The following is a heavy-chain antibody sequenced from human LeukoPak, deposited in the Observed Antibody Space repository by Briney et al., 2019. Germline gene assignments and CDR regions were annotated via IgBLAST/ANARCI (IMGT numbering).Heavy chain of an antibody. Sequence: PGGSLRLSCAASGFTFSSYRMNWVRQAPGKGLEWVSSISSSSSYIYYADSVKGRFTISRDNAKNSLYLQMNSLRAEDTAVYYCARDSITMIEVAYYSFDYWGQGTLVTVSS. CDR1: GFTFSSYR. V-gene: IGHV3-21*01. CDR2: ISSSSSYI. D-gene: IGHD3-22*01. J-gene: IGHJ4*02. CDR3: ARDSITMIEVAYYSFDY.